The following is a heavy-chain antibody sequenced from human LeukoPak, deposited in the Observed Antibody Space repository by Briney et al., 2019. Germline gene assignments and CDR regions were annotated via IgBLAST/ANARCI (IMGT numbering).Heavy chain of an antibody. CDR3: ASPPAVNYYYYGMDV. J-gene: IGHJ6*02. Sequence: SETLSLTCAVYGGSFSGYYWSWIRQPPGKGLEWIGEINHSGSTNYNPSLKSRVTISVDTSKNQFSLELSSVTAEDTAVYYCASPPAVNYYYYGMDVWGQGTTVTVSS. CDR2: INHSGST. V-gene: IGHV4-34*01. CDR1: GGSFSGYY.